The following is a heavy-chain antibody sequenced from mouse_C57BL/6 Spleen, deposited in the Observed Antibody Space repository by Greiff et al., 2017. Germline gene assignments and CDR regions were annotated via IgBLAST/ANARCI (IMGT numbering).Heavy chain of an antibody. CDR2: IYPRSGNT. Sequence: VKLVESGAELARPGASVKLSCKASGYTFTSYGISWVKQRTGQGLEWIGEIYPRSGNTYYNEKFKGKATLTADKSSSTAYMELRSLTSEDSAVYFCARSMEVGYFDYWGQGTTLTVSS. D-gene: IGHD1-1*02. V-gene: IGHV1-81*01. CDR1: GYTFTSYG. CDR3: ARSMEVGYFDY. J-gene: IGHJ2*01.